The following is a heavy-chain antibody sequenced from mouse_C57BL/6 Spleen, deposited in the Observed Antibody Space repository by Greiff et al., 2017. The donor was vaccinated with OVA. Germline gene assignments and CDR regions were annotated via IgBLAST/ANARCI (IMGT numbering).Heavy chain of an antibody. CDR2: IHPSPVGP. CDR3: ARGDGNYASFDY. D-gene: IGHD2-1*01. J-gene: IGHJ2*01. Sequence: VHVKQSGPELVKPGASVKISCKASGYSFTGYYMNWVKQSPEKSLEFLFDIHPSPVGPTSNQTFKAKATLTVDKSSSTAYMQLKSLTSEDSAVYYCARGDGNYASFDYWGQGTTLTVSS. CDR1: GYSFTGYY. V-gene: IGHV1-42*01.